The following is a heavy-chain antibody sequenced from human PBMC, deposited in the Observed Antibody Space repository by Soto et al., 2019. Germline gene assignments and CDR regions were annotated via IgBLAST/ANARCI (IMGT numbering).Heavy chain of an antibody. CDR1: GGSISSGGYS. J-gene: IGHJ4*02. D-gene: IGHD6-19*01. V-gene: IGHV4-30-2*01. Sequence: QLQLQESGSGLVKPSQTLSLTCAVSGGSISSGGYSWSWIRKPPGKGLEWIGYFSHSGSTYYNPSLKCRVTISVNRSKNQFSLNLSSVTAADTAVYYCARGGLLPDYWGQGTLVTVSS. CDR2: FSHSGST. CDR3: ARGGLLPDY.